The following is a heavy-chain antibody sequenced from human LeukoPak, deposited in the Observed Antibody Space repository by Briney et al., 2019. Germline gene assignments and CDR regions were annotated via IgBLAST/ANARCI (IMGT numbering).Heavy chain of an antibody. Sequence: SVKVSCKSSGYTFTSYGISWVRQAPGQGLEWMGGIIPIFGTANYAQKFQGRVTITADKSTSTAYMELSSLRSEDTAVYYCASGPPYCDFWSGYYTVGDYWGQGTLVTVSS. CDR3: ASGPPYCDFWSGYYTVGDY. J-gene: IGHJ4*02. D-gene: IGHD3-3*01. CDR2: IIPIFGTA. CDR1: GYTFTSYG. V-gene: IGHV1-69*06.